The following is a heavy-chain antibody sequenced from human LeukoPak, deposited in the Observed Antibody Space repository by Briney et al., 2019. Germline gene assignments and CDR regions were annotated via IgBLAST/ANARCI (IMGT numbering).Heavy chain of an antibody. V-gene: IGHV4-59*01. CDR1: GFFITSYY. Sequence: SETLCLTCTASGFFITSYYWSWIRQPPGKGLEWIGFVYYTGTTTYNPSLKRRGIIFLEAYTNKFSLLLSTVTAAEVTVYYCATRRVGAAYFDYWGQGTLVTVSS. CDR2: VYYTGTT. CDR3: ATRRVGAAYFDY. J-gene: IGHJ4*02. D-gene: IGHD1-26*01.